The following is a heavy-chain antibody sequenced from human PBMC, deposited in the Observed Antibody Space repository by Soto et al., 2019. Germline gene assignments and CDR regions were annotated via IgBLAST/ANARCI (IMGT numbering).Heavy chain of an antibody. V-gene: IGHV4-30-4*01. J-gene: IGHJ5*02. D-gene: IGHD6-19*01. CDR3: ARSIPGIAVATVFDP. CDR1: GGSISSGDYY. Sequence: SETLSLTCTVSGGSISSGDYYWNWIRQPPGKGLEWIGYIYYSGSTYYNPSLKSRVTISVDTSKNQFSLKLSSVTAADTAVYYCARSIPGIAVATVFDPWGQGTLVTVSS. CDR2: IYYSGST.